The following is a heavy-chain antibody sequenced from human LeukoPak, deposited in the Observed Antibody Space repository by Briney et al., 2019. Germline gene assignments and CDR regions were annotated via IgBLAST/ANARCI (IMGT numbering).Heavy chain of an antibody. J-gene: IGHJ6*02. V-gene: IGHV4-34*01. CDR1: GGSFSGYY. Sequence: SETLSLTCAVYGGSFSGYYWSWIRQPPGKGLEWIGEINHSGSTNYNPSLKSRVTISVDTSKNQFSLKLSSVTAADTAVYYCARDKLYYYGMDVWGQGTTVTVSS. CDR3: ARDKLYYYGMDV. CDR2: INHSGST.